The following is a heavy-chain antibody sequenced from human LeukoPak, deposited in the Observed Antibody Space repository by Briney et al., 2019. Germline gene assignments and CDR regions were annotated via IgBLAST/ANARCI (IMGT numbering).Heavy chain of an antibody. Sequence: GRSLRLSCAASGFTFSSYGMHWVPQAPGKGLEWLAVISYDGSNKYYADSVKGRFTISRDNSKNTLYLQMNSLRAEDTAVYYCANGPCSSTSCYYYYGMDVWGQGTTVTVSS. CDR1: GFTFSSYG. J-gene: IGHJ6*02. D-gene: IGHD2-2*01. CDR3: ANGPCSSTSCYYYYGMDV. CDR2: ISYDGSNK. V-gene: IGHV3-30*18.